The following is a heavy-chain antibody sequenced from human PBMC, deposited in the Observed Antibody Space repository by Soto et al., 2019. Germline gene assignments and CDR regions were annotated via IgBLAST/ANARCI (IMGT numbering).Heavy chain of an antibody. J-gene: IGHJ6*04. D-gene: IGHD4-4*01. Sequence: SVKVSCKASGGTFSSYAISWVRQAPGQGLEWMGGIIPIFGTANYAQKFQGRVTITADESTSTAYMELSSLRSEDTAVYYCAGPTVTNSDYYYYGMDVWGKGTTVTVSS. CDR3: AGPTVTNSDYYYYGMDV. V-gene: IGHV1-69*13. CDR1: GGTFSSYA. CDR2: IIPIFGTA.